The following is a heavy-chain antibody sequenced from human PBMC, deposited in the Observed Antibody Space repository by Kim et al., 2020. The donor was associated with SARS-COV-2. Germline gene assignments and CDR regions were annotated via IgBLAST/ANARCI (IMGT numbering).Heavy chain of an antibody. J-gene: IGHJ4*02. Sequence: NNDGTTTLYADSVKGRFTISRDNSKNTLYLQMTGLRADDTGVYYCTRGPFWGQGTLVTVSS. V-gene: IGHV3-74*01. CDR2: NNDGTTT. CDR3: TRGPF.